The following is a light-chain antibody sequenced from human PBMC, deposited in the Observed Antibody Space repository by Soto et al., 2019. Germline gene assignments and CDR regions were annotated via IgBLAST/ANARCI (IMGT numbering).Light chain of an antibody. Sequence: EIVLTPSPATLSLSPGERATLSCRASQSVSTYLAWYQQRPGQAPRLLIYDASYRATDIPPRLSGSGSGTDFTLTISSLEPEDFAVYYCQQRRSWPPTITFGQGTRLEIK. J-gene: IGKJ5*01. CDR3: QQRRSWPPTIT. CDR2: DAS. V-gene: IGKV3-11*01. CDR1: QSVSTY.